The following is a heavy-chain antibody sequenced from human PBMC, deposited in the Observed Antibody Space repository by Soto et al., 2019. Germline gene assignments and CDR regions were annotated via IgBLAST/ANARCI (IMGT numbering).Heavy chain of an antibody. J-gene: IGHJ4*02. CDR3: ARLSRTVNY. V-gene: IGHV4-61*01. Sequence: SETLSLTCTVSGGSVTSSSYHWSWIRQHPGKGLEYIGYIYYSGSTNYNPSLKSRVTISVDTSKSKFTLTLSAATAADTAVYYRARLSRTVNYWGPGTLVTVSS. CDR2: IYYSGST. CDR1: GGSVTSSSYH. D-gene: IGHD3-16*02.